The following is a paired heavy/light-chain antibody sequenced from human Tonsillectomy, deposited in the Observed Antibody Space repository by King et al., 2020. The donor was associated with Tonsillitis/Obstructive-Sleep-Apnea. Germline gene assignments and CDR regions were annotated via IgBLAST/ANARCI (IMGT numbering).Light chain of an antibody. CDR1: ESIGTF. J-gene: IGKJ2*01. V-gene: IGKV1-39*01. CDR2: GAS. Sequence: DIQMTQSPSSLSASVGDTVSITCRASESIGTFLNWYQLKPGKAPKSLIYGASNLHSGVPSRFSGSGSETDFTLTISSLQPEDFATYSCQHSYITPYTFGQGTKVEMK. CDR3: QHSYITPYT.
Heavy chain of an antibody. V-gene: IGHV1-2*06. CDR3: ARAAPVVHIQY. CDR2: IDPNTGGT. J-gene: IGHJ4*02. CDR1: GYRFSDYY. Sequence: QVQLEQSGAEVKKPGASVKVSCKTSGYRFSDYYIQWVRQAPGQRLEWMGRIDPNTGGTNCAKRFQDRVTMTRDTSIRTAYLELRRLTSDDTALYYCARAAPVVHIQYWGLGTLVTVSS. D-gene: IGHD2-2*01.